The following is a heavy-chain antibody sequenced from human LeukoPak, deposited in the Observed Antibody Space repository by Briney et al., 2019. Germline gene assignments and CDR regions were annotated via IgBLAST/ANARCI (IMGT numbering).Heavy chain of an antibody. CDR3: ARVGSSADGDYVGLGY. Sequence: GGSQRLSCAASGFTFSSYWMSWVRQAPGKGLEWVANIKQDGSEKYYVDSVKGRFTISRDNAKNSLYLQMNSLRAEDTAVYYCARVGSSADGDYVGLGYWGQGTLVTVSS. CDR1: GFTFSSYW. D-gene: IGHD4-17*01. V-gene: IGHV3-7*03. CDR2: IKQDGSEK. J-gene: IGHJ4*02.